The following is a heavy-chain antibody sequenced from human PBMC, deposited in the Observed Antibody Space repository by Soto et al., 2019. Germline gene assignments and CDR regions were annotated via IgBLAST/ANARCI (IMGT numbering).Heavy chain of an antibody. CDR3: ARVMGGGYYYGMGV. Sequence: ASVKVSCKASGYTFTGYYMHWVRQAPGQGLEWMGWINPNSGGTNYAQKFQGRVTMTRDTCISTAYMELSRLRSDDTAVYYCARVMGGGYYYGMGVWGQGTTVTVSS. D-gene: IGHD1-26*01. CDR2: INPNSGGT. V-gene: IGHV1-2*02. J-gene: IGHJ6*02. CDR1: GYTFTGYY.